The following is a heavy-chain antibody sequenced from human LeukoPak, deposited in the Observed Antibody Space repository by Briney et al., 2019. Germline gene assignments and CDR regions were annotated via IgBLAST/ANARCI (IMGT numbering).Heavy chain of an antibody. D-gene: IGHD6-6*01. CDR3: ARGQKYSSSSAAPNWFDP. J-gene: IGHJ5*02. CDR1: GGTFSSYA. Sequence: SVKVSCKASGGTFSSYAISWVRQAPGQGLEWMGGIIPIFGTANYAQKFQGRVTITTDESTSIAYMELSSLRSEDTAVYYCARGQKYSSSSAAPNWFDPWGQGTLVTVSS. V-gene: IGHV1-69*05. CDR2: IIPIFGTA.